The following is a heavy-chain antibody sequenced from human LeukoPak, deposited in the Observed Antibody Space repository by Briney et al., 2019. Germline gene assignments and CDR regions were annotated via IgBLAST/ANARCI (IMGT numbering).Heavy chain of an antibody. CDR1: GFTFDDYA. J-gene: IGHJ4*02. CDR3: AKDYVVVPAANSIAAAGTNVLDY. CDR2: ISGGGGST. V-gene: IGHV3-43*02. D-gene: IGHD2-2*01. Sequence: GSLRLSCAASGFTFDDYAMHWVRQAPGKGLEWVSLISGGGGSTYYADSVKGRFTISRDNSKNSLYLQMNSLRTEDTALYYCAKDYVVVPAANSIAAAGTNVLDYWGQGTLVTVSS.